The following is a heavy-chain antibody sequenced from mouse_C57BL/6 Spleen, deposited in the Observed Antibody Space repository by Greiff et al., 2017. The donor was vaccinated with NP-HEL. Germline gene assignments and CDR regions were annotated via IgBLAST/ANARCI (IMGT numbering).Heavy chain of an antibody. CDR2: IYPGSGNT. V-gene: IGHV1-76*01. CDR3: AGGPYDYDFDY. D-gene: IGHD2-4*01. J-gene: IGHJ2*01. Sequence: QVQLQQSGAELVRPGASVKLSCKASGYTFTDYYINWVKQRPGQGLEWIARIYPGSGNTYYNEKFKGKATLTAGKSSSTAYMQLSSLTSEDSAVYFCAGGPYDYDFDYWGQGTTLTVSS. CDR1: GYTFTDYY.